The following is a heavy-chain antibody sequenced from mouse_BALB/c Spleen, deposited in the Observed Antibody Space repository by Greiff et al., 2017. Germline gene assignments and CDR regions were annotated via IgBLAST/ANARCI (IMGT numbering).Heavy chain of an antibody. V-gene: IGHV3-8*02. CDR2: ISYSGST. Sequence: VQLQQSGPSLVKPSQTLSLTCSVTGDSITSGYWNWIRKFPGNKLEYMGYISYSGSTYYNPSLKSRISITRDTSKNQYYLQLNSVTTEDTATYYCARGGSLYDGYAMDYWGQGTSVTVSS. CDR1: GDSITSGY. CDR3: ARGGSLYDGYAMDY. J-gene: IGHJ4*01. D-gene: IGHD2-3*01.